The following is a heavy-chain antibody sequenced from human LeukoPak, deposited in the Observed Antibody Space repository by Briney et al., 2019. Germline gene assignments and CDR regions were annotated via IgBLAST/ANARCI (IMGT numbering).Heavy chain of an antibody. Sequence: GGSLRLSCAASGFTFSSYSMNWVRQAPGKGLEWVSIIHIGDNTYYADSVQGRFTISRDNSKNTLYLQMNSLRAEDTAVYYCARNLDHDYGDYYFDYWGQGTLVTVSS. CDR3: ARNLDHDYGDYYFDY. J-gene: IGHJ4*02. CDR1: GFTFSSYS. V-gene: IGHV3-66*01. D-gene: IGHD4-17*01. CDR2: IHIGDNT.